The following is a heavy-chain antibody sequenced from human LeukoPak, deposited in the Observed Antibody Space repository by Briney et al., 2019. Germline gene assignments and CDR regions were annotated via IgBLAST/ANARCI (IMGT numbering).Heavy chain of an antibody. D-gene: IGHD6-19*01. Sequence: ASVKVSCNASVYTFTTYDINWVRQSTGQGLEWMGWMNPKTGNTGYAQKLQGRVTMTRNTSIGTTYMELRSLRFEDTAIYYCARGGGWLAPFEYWGQGSLVSVSP. V-gene: IGHV1-8*01. J-gene: IGHJ4*02. CDR2: MNPKTGNT. CDR3: ARGGGWLAPFEY. CDR1: VYTFTTYD.